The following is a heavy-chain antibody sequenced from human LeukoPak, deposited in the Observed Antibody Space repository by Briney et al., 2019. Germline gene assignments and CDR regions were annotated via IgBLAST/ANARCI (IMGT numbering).Heavy chain of an antibody. J-gene: IGHJ5*02. CDR1: GFPFSSYS. CDR2: FGGSSGTI. D-gene: IGHD2-15*01. CDR3: AKDLVGARGWFDP. Sequence: GESLRLSCAASGFPFSSYSMHWVRQAPGKGLEWVSYFGGSSGTIYYADSVKGRFTISRDNSKNTLFLQINSLRAEDTAVYYCAKDLVGARGWFDPWGQGTLVTVSS. V-gene: IGHV3-48*01.